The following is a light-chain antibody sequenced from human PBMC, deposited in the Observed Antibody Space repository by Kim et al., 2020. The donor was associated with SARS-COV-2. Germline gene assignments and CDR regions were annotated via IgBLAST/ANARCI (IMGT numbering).Light chain of an antibody. CDR2: DAA. V-gene: IGKV3-11*01. Sequence: PGESPTLSCGARQNIDINLAWYQQTPGQPPRLLIYDAAIRAAGIPDRFSGSGSGTDFTLTIGSLAPEDFAVYYCQQRGNWPPALTFGGGTKVDIK. CDR3: QQRGNWPPALT. CDR1: QNIDIN. J-gene: IGKJ4*01.